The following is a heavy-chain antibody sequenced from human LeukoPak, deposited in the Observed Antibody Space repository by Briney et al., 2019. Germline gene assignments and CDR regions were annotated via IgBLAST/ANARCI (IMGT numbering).Heavy chain of an antibody. CDR1: GGSVSSYY. CDR2: FSYSGNT. D-gene: IGHD5-12*01. J-gene: IGHJ4*02. Sequence: SETLSLTCTVSGGSVSSYYWSWIRQPPGKGLEWIGYFSYSGNTNYNPSLKSRVTISVDTSKNQFSLKLNSVTAADTAVYYCARGPLDSGYTYFDYWGQGTLVSVSS. V-gene: IGHV4-59*02. CDR3: ARGPLDSGYTYFDY.